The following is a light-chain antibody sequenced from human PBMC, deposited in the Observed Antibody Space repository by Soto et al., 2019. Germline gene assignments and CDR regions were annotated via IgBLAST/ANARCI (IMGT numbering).Light chain of an antibody. CDR2: RNN. CDR1: SSNIGSKY. J-gene: IGLJ3*02. V-gene: IGLV1-47*01. Sequence: QSVLTQPPSASATPGQRVTISCSGSSSNIGSKYVYWYQHLPGAAPKLLIYRNNQRPSGVPDRFSASKSGTSASLAISGLRSEDEADYYCAAWDDSLSGWVFCGGTKLTVL. CDR3: AAWDDSLSGWV.